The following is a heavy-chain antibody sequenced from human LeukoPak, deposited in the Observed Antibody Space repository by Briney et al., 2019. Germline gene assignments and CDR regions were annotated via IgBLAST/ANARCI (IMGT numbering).Heavy chain of an antibody. CDR1: GGSFSGYY. CDR3: ARVPAACEDY. Sequence: SETLSLTCAVYGGSFSGYYWSWIRQPPGKGLEWIGEINHSGSTNYNPSLKSRVTISVDTSKNQFSLKLSSVTAADTAVYYCARVPAACEDYWGQGTLVTVSP. CDR2: INHSGST. D-gene: IGHD2-2*01. V-gene: IGHV4-34*01. J-gene: IGHJ4*02.